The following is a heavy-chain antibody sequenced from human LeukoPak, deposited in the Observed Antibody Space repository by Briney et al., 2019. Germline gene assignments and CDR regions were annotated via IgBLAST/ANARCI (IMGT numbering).Heavy chain of an antibody. Sequence: GESLKISCKGSGYSFTSYWIGWVRQLPGKGLEWMGIIYPGDSDARYSPSFQGQVTISADKSISTAYLQWSSLKASDTAMYYCARTITMVRGVFDYWGQGTLVTVSS. J-gene: IGHJ4*02. V-gene: IGHV5-51*01. CDR3: ARTITMVRGVFDY. D-gene: IGHD3-10*01. CDR1: GYSFTSYW. CDR2: IYPGDSDA.